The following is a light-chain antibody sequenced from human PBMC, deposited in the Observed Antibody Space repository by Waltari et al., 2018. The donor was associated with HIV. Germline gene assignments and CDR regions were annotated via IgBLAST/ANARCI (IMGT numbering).Light chain of an antibody. CDR3: AAWDDSLSGLYV. Sequence: QSVLTQPLSASGTPGQRVTISCSGCSSNIGGNLLYCYQQLPGTAPKLLIYRDTQRPSGVPDRFSGSKSGTSASLAINGLRSEDEADYYCAAWDDSLSGLYVFGTGTKVTVL. CDR1: SSNIGGNL. CDR2: RDT. J-gene: IGLJ1*01. V-gene: IGLV1-47*01.